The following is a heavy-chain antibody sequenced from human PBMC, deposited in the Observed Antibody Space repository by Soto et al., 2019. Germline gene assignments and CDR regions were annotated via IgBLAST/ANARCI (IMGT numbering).Heavy chain of an antibody. CDR2: INPSGGST. D-gene: IGHD3-16*01. Sequence: ASVKVSCKASVYTFTSYYVHLVRQAPGQGLEWMVIINPSGGSTSYAQKFQGRVTMTRDTSTSTVYMELSSLRSEDTAVYYCARSSYYIDYWGQGTLVTVSS. CDR3: ARSSYYIDY. J-gene: IGHJ4*02. CDR1: VYTFTSYY. V-gene: IGHV1-46*01.